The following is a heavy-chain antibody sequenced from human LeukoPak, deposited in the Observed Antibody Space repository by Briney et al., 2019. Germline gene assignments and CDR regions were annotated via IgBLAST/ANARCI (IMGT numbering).Heavy chain of an antibody. Sequence: GGSLRLSCAASGFTFSDYAMSWVRQAPGKGLEWVSAIRDSGSSTHYADSVKGRFTTSRDNSKNTLFLQMNSLRAEDTAIYYCAKYGPQDSGSSHFDYWGQGALVTVSS. D-gene: IGHD1-26*01. CDR2: IRDSGSST. CDR1: GFTFSDYA. CDR3: AKYGPQDSGSSHFDY. V-gene: IGHV3-23*01. J-gene: IGHJ4*02.